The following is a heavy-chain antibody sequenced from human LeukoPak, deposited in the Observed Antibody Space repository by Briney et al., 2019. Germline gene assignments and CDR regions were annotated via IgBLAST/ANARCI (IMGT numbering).Heavy chain of an antibody. CDR3: AKAGPSYDFWSPDAFDI. D-gene: IGHD3-3*01. V-gene: IGHV3-23*01. CDR2: ISGSGGST. CDR1: GFTFSSCA. J-gene: IGHJ3*02. Sequence: GGSLRLSCAASGFTFSSCAMSWVRQAPGKGLEWVSAISGSGGSTYYADSVKSRFTIPRDNSKNTLYLQMNSLGAEDTAVYYCAKAGPSYDFWSPDAFDIWGQGTMVTVSS.